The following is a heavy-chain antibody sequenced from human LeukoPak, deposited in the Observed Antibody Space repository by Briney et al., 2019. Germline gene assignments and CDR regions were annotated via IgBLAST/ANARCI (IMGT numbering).Heavy chain of an antibody. Sequence: GGSLRLPCAASGFTFSSYWMSWVRQAPGKGLEWVANIKQEGSEKYYVDSVKGRFTISRDNAKISLYLQMNSLRAEDTAVYYCAREGSDTPFDYWGQGTLVTVSS. V-gene: IGHV3-7*05. CDR2: IKQEGSEK. CDR3: AREGSDTPFDY. J-gene: IGHJ4*02. D-gene: IGHD2-2*02. CDR1: GFTFSSYW.